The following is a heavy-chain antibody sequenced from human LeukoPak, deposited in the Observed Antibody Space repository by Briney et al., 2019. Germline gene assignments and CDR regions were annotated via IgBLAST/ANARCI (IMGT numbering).Heavy chain of an antibody. J-gene: IGHJ6*03. CDR2: ISTSGGTK. CDR1: GFTFSSFE. D-gene: IGHD6-13*01. V-gene: IGHV3-48*03. CDR3: ARDATTAVGWVYMDV. Sequence: GGSLRLSCAASGFTFSSFEMNWVRQAPGRGLEWLSHISTSGGTKYYADSVKGRFTISRDNAENSVYLQMSGLTAEDTGLYYCARDATTAVGWVYMDVWGKGATVTISS.